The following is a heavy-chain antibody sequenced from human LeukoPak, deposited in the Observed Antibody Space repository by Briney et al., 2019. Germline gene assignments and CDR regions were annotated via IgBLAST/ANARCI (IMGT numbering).Heavy chain of an antibody. J-gene: IGHJ6*03. CDR1: GYTFTSYD. D-gene: IGHD2-2*01. V-gene: IGHV1-8*01. CDR3: ARGSGAVVPAALSYMDV. CDR2: MNPNGGNT. Sequence: ASVKVSCKASGYTFTSYDINWVRQATGEGLEWMGWMNPNGGNTGYAQKFQGRVTMTRNTSISTAYMELSSLRSEDTAVYYCARGSGAVVPAALSYMDVWGKGTTVTVSS.